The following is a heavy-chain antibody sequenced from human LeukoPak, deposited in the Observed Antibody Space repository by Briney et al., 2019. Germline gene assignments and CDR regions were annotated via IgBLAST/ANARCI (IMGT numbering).Heavy chain of an antibody. Sequence: GGSLRLSCAASGFTFSSYAMSWVRQAPGKGLEWVSAISGSGGSTYYADSVKGRFTISRDNSKNTLYLQMNSLRAEDTAVYYCARTRQTYYYGSGYGSPGDGYWGQGTLVTVSS. D-gene: IGHD3-10*01. J-gene: IGHJ4*02. CDR1: GFTFSSYA. V-gene: IGHV3-23*01. CDR2: ISGSGGST. CDR3: ARTRQTYYYGSGYGSPGDGY.